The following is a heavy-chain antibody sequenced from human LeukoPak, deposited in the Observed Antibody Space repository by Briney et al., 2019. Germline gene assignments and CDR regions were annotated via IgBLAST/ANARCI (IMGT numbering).Heavy chain of an antibody. CDR1: GGSISSYY. V-gene: IGHV4-59*01. D-gene: IGHD3-10*01. CDR2: IYYSGST. J-gene: IGHJ6*02. CDR3: ARSRKHNGSGSYYPSYYYYYGMDV. Sequence: SETLSLTCTVSGGSISSYYWSWIRQPPGKGLEWIGYIYYSGSTNYNPSLKSRVTISVDTSKNQFSLKLSSVTAADTAVYYCARSRKHNGSGSYYPSYYYYYGMDVWGQGTTVTVSS.